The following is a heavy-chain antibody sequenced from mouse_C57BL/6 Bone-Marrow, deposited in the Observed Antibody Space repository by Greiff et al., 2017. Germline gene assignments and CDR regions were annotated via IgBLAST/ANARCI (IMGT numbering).Heavy chain of an antibody. CDR3: ASTNRRFAY. Sequence: EVQLQQPGAELVKPGASVKLSCTASGFNFKDYYMHWVKQRTEQGLEWIGRIDPEDGETKYAPKFPGKATITVDTSSNTAYLQLSSLTSEDTAVYFDASTNRRFAYWGQGTLVTVSA. CDR2: IDPEDGET. V-gene: IGHV14-2*01. J-gene: IGHJ3*01. CDR1: GFNFKDYY. D-gene: IGHD2-12*01.